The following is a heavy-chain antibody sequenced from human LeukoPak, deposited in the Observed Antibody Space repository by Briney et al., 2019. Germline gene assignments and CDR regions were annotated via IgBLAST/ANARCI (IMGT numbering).Heavy chain of an antibody. D-gene: IGHD6-13*01. CDR1: GFTFSTYG. V-gene: IGHV3-30*02. CDR3: AKSRGYSSSWDDAFDI. J-gene: IGHJ3*02. CDR2: LWYDGSKE. Sequence: GGSLRLSCATSGFTFSTYGMHWVRQAPGKGLEWVTFLWYDGSKEFYADSVKGRFTVSRDTSKNTLYLQMNSLRVDDTAIYYCAKSRGYSSSWDDAFDIWGQGTMVTVSS.